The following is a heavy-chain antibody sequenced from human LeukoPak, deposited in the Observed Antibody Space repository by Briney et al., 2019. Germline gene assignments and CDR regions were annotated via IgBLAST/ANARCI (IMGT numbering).Heavy chain of an antibody. D-gene: IGHD6-25*01. V-gene: IGHV3-21*01. J-gene: IGHJ6*03. Sequence: GGSLRLSCAASGFTFTDYSMTWVRQAPGKGLEWVSSISTVSTYKFYSDSAKGRFTISRDNAKNILYLQMSSRSAEDTAVYYCARDGSGFYLYYYMDVWGRGTPVTVSS. CDR3: ARDGSGFYLYYYMDV. CDR2: ISTVSTYK. CDR1: GFTFTDYS.